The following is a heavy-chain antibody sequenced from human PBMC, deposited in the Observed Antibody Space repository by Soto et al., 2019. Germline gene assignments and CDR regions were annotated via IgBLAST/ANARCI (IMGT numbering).Heavy chain of an antibody. Sequence: GGSLRLSCAASGFTFSSYGMHWVRQAPGKGLEWVAVIWYDGSNKYYADSVKGRFTISRDNSKNTLYLQMNSLRAEDTAVYYCARVDEYSYGSPDIPPLDYWGQGTLVTVSS. J-gene: IGHJ4*02. CDR1: GFTFSSYG. D-gene: IGHD5-18*01. CDR2: IWYDGSNK. CDR3: ARVDEYSYGSPDIPPLDY. V-gene: IGHV3-33*01.